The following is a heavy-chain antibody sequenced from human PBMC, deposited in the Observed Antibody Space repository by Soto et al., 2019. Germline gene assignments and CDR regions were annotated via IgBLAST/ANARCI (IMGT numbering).Heavy chain of an antibody. Sequence: GGSLRLSCAASGFTFSSYAMSWVRQAPGKGLEWVSGISGSGGSTNYADSVKGRFTISRDKSKNTLYVQMNSLRAEDTAVYYCAKRYDFWSSHFDYWGQGTLVTVS. CDR3: AKRYDFWSSHFDY. J-gene: IGHJ4*02. V-gene: IGHV3-23*01. D-gene: IGHD3-3*01. CDR2: ISGSGGST. CDR1: GFTFSSYA.